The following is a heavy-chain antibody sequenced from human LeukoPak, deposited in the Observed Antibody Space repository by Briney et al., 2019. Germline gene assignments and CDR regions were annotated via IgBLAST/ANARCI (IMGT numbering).Heavy chain of an antibody. D-gene: IGHD5-18*01. J-gene: IGHJ4*02. CDR2: IGGVSSTI. V-gene: IGHV3-48*02. CDR3: ARRGIQLWPHDDY. Sequence: GGSLRLSCAASGFTFGRYSMNWVRQAPGKGLQWVSYIGGVSSTIFYADSVKGRFTISRDNAKNSLYLQMNSLGDEDTAVYYCARRGIQLWPHDDYWGQGTLVTVSS. CDR1: GFTFGRYS.